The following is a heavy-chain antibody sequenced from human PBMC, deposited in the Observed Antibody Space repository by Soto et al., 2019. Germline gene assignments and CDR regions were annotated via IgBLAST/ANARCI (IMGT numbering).Heavy chain of an antibody. CDR1: GFXFSRYE. D-gene: IGHD3-22*01. CDR2: ISSSSSTI. J-gene: IGHJ6*02. V-gene: IGHV3-48*03. CDR3: ARVGYDSSGKHGMDV. Sequence: GXLRLSCASSGFXFSRYELKWVRQAPGNGLEWVSYISSSSSTIYYADSVKGRFTISIDNAKNSLYLQMKSISAEDTAVYHCARVGYDSSGKHGMDVWGQGTTGTVS.